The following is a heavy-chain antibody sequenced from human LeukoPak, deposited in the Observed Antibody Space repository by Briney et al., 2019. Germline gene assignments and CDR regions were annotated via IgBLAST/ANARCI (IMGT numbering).Heavy chain of an antibody. CDR3: ARDGDTSSGWYGVLGY. CDR2: TYYRTNWYN. Sequence: SQTLSLTCAISGDSVSSNSAAWSWIRQAPSRGLQWLGRTYYRTNWYNDYAVSVKSRITINPDTSKNQFSLQLNSVTPDDTAVYYCARDGDTSSGWYGVLGYWGQGTLVTVSS. V-gene: IGHV6-1*01. CDR1: GDSVSSNSAA. J-gene: IGHJ4*02. D-gene: IGHD6-19*01.